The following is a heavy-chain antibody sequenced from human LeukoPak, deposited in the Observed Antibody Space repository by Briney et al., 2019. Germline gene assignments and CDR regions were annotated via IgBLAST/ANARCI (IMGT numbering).Heavy chain of an antibody. J-gene: IGHJ6*03. Sequence: SETLSLTCTVSGGSISSSSYYWGWIRQPPGKGLEWIGSIYYSGSTYYNPPLKSRVTISVDTSKNQFSLKLSSVTAADTAVYYCARQISRYGDYGPYYYYYYYMDVWGKGTTVTVSS. CDR3: ARQISRYGDYGPYYYYYYYMDV. V-gene: IGHV4-39*01. CDR1: GGSISSSSYY. CDR2: IYYSGST. D-gene: IGHD4-17*01.